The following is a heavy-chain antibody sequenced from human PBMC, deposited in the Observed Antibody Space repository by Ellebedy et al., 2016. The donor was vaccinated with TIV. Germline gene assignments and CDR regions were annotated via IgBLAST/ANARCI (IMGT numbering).Heavy chain of an antibody. D-gene: IGHD2/OR15-2a*01. Sequence: GESLKLSCPASGFAVSNYSMNWVRQVPGKGRDWVSYITTTSTTIYYADSVKGRFTISRDNANNSLYLQMNSLRDEDTAIYYCAMVGRIRSLDSWGQGTLVTVSS. CDR3: AMVGRIRSLDS. CDR2: ITTTSTTI. V-gene: IGHV3-48*02. CDR1: GFAVSNYS. J-gene: IGHJ4*02.